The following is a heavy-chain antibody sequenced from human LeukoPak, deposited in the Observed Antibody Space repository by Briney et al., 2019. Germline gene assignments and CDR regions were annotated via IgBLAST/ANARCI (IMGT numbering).Heavy chain of an antibody. CDR2: INPNSGST. D-gene: IGHD3-10*01. Sequence: ASVKVPCKASGYTFTGYYMHWVRQAPGQGLEWMGRINPNSGSTNYAQKFQGRVTMTRDTSISTAYMELSRLRSDDTAVYYCARDFGEWFGEHTTKNDYWGQGTLVTVSS. CDR1: GYTFTGYY. CDR3: ARDFGEWFGEHTTKNDY. J-gene: IGHJ4*02. V-gene: IGHV1-2*06.